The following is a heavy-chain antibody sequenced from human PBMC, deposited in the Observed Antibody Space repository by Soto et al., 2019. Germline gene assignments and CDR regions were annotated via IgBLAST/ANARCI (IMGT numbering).Heavy chain of an antibody. Sequence: RGESLKISCQGSGYTFTGHWISWVRQMPGKGLEWMGRIDPSDSYTDYSPTVQGHVTMSADKSINTAYLQWSSLQASDTAVYYCTRHTGYDCSLDYWGQGTLVXV. V-gene: IGHV5-10-1*01. D-gene: IGHD5-12*01. CDR1: GYTFTGHW. J-gene: IGHJ4*02. CDR3: TRHTGYDCSLDY. CDR2: IDPSDSYT.